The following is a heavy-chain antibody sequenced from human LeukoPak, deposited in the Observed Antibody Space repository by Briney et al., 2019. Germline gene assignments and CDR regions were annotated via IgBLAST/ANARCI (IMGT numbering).Heavy chain of an antibody. CDR1: GGSISTYY. CDR2: IYTSGST. Sequence: PSETLSLTCTVSGGSISTYYWSWIRQPAGRGLEWIGRIYTSGSTNYNPSLKSRVTMSVDTSKNQFSLRLRSVTAADTAVYYCARQIASAGTAGFDFWGQGALVTVSS. CDR3: ARQIASAGTAGFDF. D-gene: IGHD6-13*01. J-gene: IGHJ4*02. V-gene: IGHV4-4*07.